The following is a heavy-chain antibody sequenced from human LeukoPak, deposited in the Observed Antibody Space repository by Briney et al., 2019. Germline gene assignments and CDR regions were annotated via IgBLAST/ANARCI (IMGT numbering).Heavy chain of an antibody. CDR3: ARVWGAYYDILTGYYGMDV. CDR1: GDSVSSNSAG. V-gene: IGHV6-1*01. CDR2: TYYRSKWYN. D-gene: IGHD3-9*01. Sequence: SQTLSLTCAISGDSVSSNSAGWNWIRQSPSRGLEWLVRTYYRSKWYNDYAVSVKSRISINPDTSKNQFSLQLNSVTPEDTAVYYCARVWGAYYDILTGYYGMDVWGQGTTVTVSS. J-gene: IGHJ6*02.